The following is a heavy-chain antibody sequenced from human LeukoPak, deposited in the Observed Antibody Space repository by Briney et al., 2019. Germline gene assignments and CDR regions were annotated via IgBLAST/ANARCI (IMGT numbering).Heavy chain of an antibody. V-gene: IGHV3-30*18. CDR2: ISYDGSNK. CDR1: GFTFSSYG. Sequence: PGGSLRLSCAASGFTFSSYGMHWVRQAPGKGLEWVAVISYDGSNKNYADSVKGRFTISRDNSKNTLYLQMNSLRAEDTAVYYCAKDSRAYYYGMDVWGQGTTVTVSS. J-gene: IGHJ6*02. CDR3: AKDSRAYYYGMDV.